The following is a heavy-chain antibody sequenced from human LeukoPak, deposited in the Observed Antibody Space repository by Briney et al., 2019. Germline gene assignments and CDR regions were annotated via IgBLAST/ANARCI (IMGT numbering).Heavy chain of an antibody. D-gene: IGHD3-22*01. CDR3: ARRSHGLKNHYYDSSGGLPDDAFDI. CDR2: IYHSGST. Sequence: SQTLSLTCTVSGGSISSGGYYWSWIRQPPGKGLEWIGYIYHSGSTYYNPSLKSRVTISVDRSKNQFSLKLSSVTAADTAVYYCARRSHGLKNHYYDSSGGLPDDAFDIWGQGTMVTVSS. CDR1: GGSISSGGYY. V-gene: IGHV4-30-2*01. J-gene: IGHJ3*02.